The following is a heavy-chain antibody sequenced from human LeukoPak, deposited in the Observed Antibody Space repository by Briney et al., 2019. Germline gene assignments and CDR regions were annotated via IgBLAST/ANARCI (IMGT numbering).Heavy chain of an antibody. CDR1: GFIFRDYG. D-gene: IGHD6-13*01. Sequence: PGGSLRLSCVVSGFIFRDYGLSWVRQAPGKGLEWVSSISSSSSYIYYADSVKGRFTISRDNAKNSLYLQMNSLRAEDTAVYYCAGAAAASGAFDIWGQGTMVTVSS. CDR3: AGAAAASGAFDI. J-gene: IGHJ3*02. V-gene: IGHV3-21*01. CDR2: ISSSSSYI.